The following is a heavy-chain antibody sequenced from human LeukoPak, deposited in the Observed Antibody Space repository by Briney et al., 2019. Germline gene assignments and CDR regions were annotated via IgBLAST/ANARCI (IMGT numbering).Heavy chain of an antibody. V-gene: IGHV1-8*01. CDR2: MNPNSGNT. CDR3: ARALLDYYGSGVHDAFDI. J-gene: IGHJ3*02. CDR1: GYTFTSYD. D-gene: IGHD3-10*01. Sequence: ASVKVSCKASGYTFTSYDINWVRQATGQGLEWMGWMNPNSGNTGYAQKFQGRVTMTRNTSISTAYMELSSLRSEDTAVYYCARALLDYYGSGVHDAFDIWGQGTMVTVSS.